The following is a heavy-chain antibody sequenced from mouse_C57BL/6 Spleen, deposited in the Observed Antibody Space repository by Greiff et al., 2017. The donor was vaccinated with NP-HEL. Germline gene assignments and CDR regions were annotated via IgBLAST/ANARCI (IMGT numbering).Heavy chain of an antibody. CDR3: ASPYYGSSYGFAY. J-gene: IGHJ3*01. Sequence: EVQLVESGGGLVKPGGSLKLSCAASGFTFSDYGMHWVRQAPEKGLEWVAYISSGSSTIYYADTVKGRFTLSRDNAKNTLFLQLTSLRSEDTAMYYCASPYYGSSYGFAYWGLGTLVTVSA. V-gene: IGHV5-17*01. D-gene: IGHD1-1*01. CDR1: GFTFSDYG. CDR2: ISSGSSTI.